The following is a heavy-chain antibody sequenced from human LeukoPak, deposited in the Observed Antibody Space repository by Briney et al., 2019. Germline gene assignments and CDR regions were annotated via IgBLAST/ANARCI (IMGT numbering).Heavy chain of an antibody. CDR2: ISGSGGST. J-gene: IGHJ4*02. D-gene: IGHD2-15*01. V-gene: IGHV3-23*01. CDR1: GFTFSSYA. CDR3: ARGYCSGGSCYSD. Sequence: PGESLRLSCAASGFTFSSYAMSWVRQAPGKGLEWVSAISGSGGSTYYADSVKGRFTISRDNSKNTLYLQMNSLRAEDTAVYYCARGYCSGGSCYSDWGQGTLVTVSS.